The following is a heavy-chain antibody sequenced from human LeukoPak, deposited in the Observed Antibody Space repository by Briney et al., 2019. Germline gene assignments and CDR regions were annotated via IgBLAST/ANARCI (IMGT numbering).Heavy chain of an antibody. Sequence: SETLSLTCTVSGGSISSYYWSWIRQPPGKGLEWIGYIYYSGSTNYNPSLKSRVTISVDTSKNQFSLKLSSVTAADTAVYYCARLNYGSGDLDAFDIRGQGTMVTVSS. V-gene: IGHV4-59*01. CDR2: IYYSGST. CDR1: GGSISSYY. J-gene: IGHJ3*02. CDR3: ARLNYGSGDLDAFDI. D-gene: IGHD3-10*01.